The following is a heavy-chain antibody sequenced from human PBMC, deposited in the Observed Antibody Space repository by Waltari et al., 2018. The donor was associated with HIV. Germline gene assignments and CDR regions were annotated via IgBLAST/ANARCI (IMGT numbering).Heavy chain of an antibody. V-gene: IGHV1-18*01. CDR1: GYTFSAYH. J-gene: IGHJ6*02. CDR3: ARGVALVRGVKIRGHMDV. D-gene: IGHD3-10*01. CDR2: INNYDGQT. Sequence: VQLVQSGAEVKRPGASVRVSCTSSGYTFSAYHLNWVRQAPGQGLEWMGWINNYDGQTNFAEKFQGRVTMTTDTSKSTASMELRSLRSDDTAVYFCARGVALVRGVKIRGHMDVWGQGTTVTVSS.